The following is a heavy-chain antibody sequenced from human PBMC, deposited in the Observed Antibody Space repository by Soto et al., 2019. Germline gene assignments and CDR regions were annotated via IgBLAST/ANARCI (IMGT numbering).Heavy chain of an antibody. J-gene: IGHJ4*02. CDR3: ARDRSGLRPTNADMVRGVMYFDY. D-gene: IGHD3-10*01. Sequence: SETLSLTCTVSGGSISSGGYYWSWIRQHPGKGLEWIGYIYYSGSTYYNPSLKSRVTISVDTSKNQFSMKLSSVTAADTAVYYCARDRSGLRPTNADMVRGVMYFDYWGQGTLVTVSS. V-gene: IGHV4-31*03. CDR1: GGSISSGGYY. CDR2: IYYSGST.